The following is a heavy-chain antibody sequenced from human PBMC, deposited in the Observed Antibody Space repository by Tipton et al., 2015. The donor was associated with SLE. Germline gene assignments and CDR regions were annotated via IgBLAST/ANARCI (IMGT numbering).Heavy chain of an antibody. CDR1: GFTFRNYA. CDR2: ISGSGGST. Sequence: SLRLSCAASGFTFRNYATSWVRQAPGKGLEWVSAISGSGGSTYFADSVKGRFTISRDISKNTLYLQMNSLRAEDTAVYYCASRGHWYFDLWGRGTLVTVSS. D-gene: IGHD3-10*01. J-gene: IGHJ2*01. V-gene: IGHV3-23*01. CDR3: ASRGHWYFDL.